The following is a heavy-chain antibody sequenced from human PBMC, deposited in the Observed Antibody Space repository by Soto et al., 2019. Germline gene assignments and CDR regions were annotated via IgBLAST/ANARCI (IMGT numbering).Heavy chain of an antibody. V-gene: IGHV3-11*06. Sequence: QVQLVESGGGLVKPGGSLRLSCVASGFTFNDYYMSWIRQAPGKGLEWVSYISSSSGYTNYADSVKGRFTISRDNARNSLYLQMNSLRAEDTAVYYCARGGPTVTDFWGQGTLVTVSS. J-gene: IGHJ4*02. CDR1: GFTFNDYY. CDR3: ARGGPTVTDF. CDR2: ISSSSGYT. D-gene: IGHD4-17*01.